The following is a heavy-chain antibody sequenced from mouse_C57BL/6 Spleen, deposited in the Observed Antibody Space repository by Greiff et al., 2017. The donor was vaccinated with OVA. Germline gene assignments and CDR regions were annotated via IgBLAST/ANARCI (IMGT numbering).Heavy chain of an antibody. J-gene: IGHJ3*01. CDR1: GYTFTDYE. D-gene: IGHD2-5*01. V-gene: IGHV1-15*01. Sequence: QVQLKQSGAELVRPGASVTLSCKASGYTFTDYEMHWVKQTPVHGLEWIGAIDPETGGTAYNQKFKGKAILTADKSSSTAYMELRSLTSEDSAVYYCTRSSSNLGFAYWGQGTLVTVSA. CDR2: IDPETGGT. CDR3: TRSSSNLGFAY.